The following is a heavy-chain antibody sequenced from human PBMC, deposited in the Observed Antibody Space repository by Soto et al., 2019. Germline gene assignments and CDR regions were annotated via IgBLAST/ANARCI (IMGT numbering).Heavy chain of an antibody. Sequence: SETLSLTCSVSGDCISSYYWSWIRQPPGKGLEWIGYIYYSGSTNYNPSLKSRVTISVDTSKNQFSLRLSSLTAADTAVYYCARVLDDLRFDPWGQGTLVTVSS. CDR1: GDCISSYY. J-gene: IGHJ5*02. D-gene: IGHD3-3*01. CDR2: IYYSGST. V-gene: IGHV4-59*01. CDR3: ARVLDDLRFDP.